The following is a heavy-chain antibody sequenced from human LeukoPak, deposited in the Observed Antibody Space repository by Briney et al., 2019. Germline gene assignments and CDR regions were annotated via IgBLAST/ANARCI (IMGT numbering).Heavy chain of an antibody. Sequence: PGRSLRLSCAASGFTFSSYGMHWVRQAPAKGLEWVAVIWYDGSNKYYADSVKGRFTISRDNSKNTLYLQMNSLRAEDTAVYYCARPRTNTARDDAFDIWGQGTMVTVSS. CDR2: IWYDGSNK. CDR1: GFTFSSYG. J-gene: IGHJ3*02. D-gene: IGHD5-18*01. V-gene: IGHV3-33*01. CDR3: ARPRTNTARDDAFDI.